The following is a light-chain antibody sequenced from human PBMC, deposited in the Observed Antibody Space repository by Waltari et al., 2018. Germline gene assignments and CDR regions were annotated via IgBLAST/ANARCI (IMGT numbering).Light chain of an antibody. CDR3: QQYDTLPVT. CDR2: KAS. CDR1: QGVKNN. Sequence: TQLTQSPSTLSASVGDTVIITCLASQGVKNNWAWYQQKPGKAPKVLIHKASRLESGAPSRFSGSGYGPEFTLTISSLQPDDFATYYCQQYDTLPVTFGGGTKVEIK. J-gene: IGKJ4*01. V-gene: IGKV1-5*03.